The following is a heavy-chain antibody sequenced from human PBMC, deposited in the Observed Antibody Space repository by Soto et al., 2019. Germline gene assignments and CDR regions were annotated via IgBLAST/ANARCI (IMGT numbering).Heavy chain of an antibody. V-gene: IGHV3-23*01. CDR2: ISGSGGST. Sequence: GGSLRLSCAASGFTFSSYAMSWVRQAPGKGLERVSAISGSGGSTYYADSVKGRFTISRDNSKNTLYLQMNSLRAEDTAVYYCAKDSRLRLYYYGMDVWGQGTTVTVSS. J-gene: IGHJ6*02. CDR3: AKDSRLRLYYYGMDV. CDR1: GFTFSSYA. D-gene: IGHD5-12*01.